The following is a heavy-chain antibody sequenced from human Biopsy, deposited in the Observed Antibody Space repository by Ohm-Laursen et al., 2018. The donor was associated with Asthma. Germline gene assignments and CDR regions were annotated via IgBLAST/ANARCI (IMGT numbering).Heavy chain of an antibody. Sequence: RSLRLSYAASGFTFSSYGMHWVRQAPGKGLEWVAVISYDGSNKYYADSVKGRFTISRDNSKNTLYLQMNSLRAEDTAVYYCASQSSGPDFWSGYYYFDYWGQGTLVTVSS. CDR3: ASQSSGPDFWSGYYYFDY. CDR2: ISYDGSNK. V-gene: IGHV3-30*03. CDR1: GFTFSSYG. J-gene: IGHJ4*02. D-gene: IGHD3-3*01.